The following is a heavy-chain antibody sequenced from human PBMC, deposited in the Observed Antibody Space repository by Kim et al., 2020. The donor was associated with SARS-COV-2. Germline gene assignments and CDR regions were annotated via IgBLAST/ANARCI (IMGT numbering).Heavy chain of an antibody. Sequence: GGSLRLSCAASGFTFNIYAMIWVRQAPGKGLEWVSAISATNPGTYYADSVKGRFTISRDYSNNALYLQMDSLRAEDTAIYYCAKDWFDYWGQGTLVTVSS. V-gene: IGHV3-23*01. CDR2: ISATNPGT. J-gene: IGHJ4*02. CDR3: AKDWFDY. CDR1: GFTFNIYA.